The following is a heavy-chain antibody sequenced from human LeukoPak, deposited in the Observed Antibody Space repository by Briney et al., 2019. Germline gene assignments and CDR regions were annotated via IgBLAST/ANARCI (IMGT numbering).Heavy chain of an antibody. Sequence: GASVKVSCKASGYTFTSYDINWVRQATGQGLEWMGWMNPNSGNTGYAQKFQGRVTMTRNTSISTAYMELSSLRSEDTAVYYCARGLRDSSGREYFQDCGQGTLVTVSS. J-gene: IGHJ1*01. CDR1: GYTFTSYD. V-gene: IGHV1-8*01. D-gene: IGHD3-22*01. CDR3: ARGLRDSSGREYFQD. CDR2: MNPNSGNT.